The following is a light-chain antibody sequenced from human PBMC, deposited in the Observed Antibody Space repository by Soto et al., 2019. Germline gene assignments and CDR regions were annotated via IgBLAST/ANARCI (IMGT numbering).Light chain of an antibody. V-gene: IGLV1-47*01. Sequence: QSVLTPPPSGSGTPGQRVTISCSGSSSNIGSNYVYWYQQLPGTAPKLLIYRNNQRPSGVPDRFSGSKSGTSASLAISGLRSEDEADYYCAAWDDSLSALYVFGTGTKVTVL. CDR2: RNN. CDR3: AAWDDSLSALYV. J-gene: IGLJ1*01. CDR1: SSNIGSNY.